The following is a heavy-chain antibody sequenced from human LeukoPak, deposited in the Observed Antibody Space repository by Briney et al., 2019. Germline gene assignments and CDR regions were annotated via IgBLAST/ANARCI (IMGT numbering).Heavy chain of an antibody. J-gene: IGHJ6*02. Sequence: ASVTVSCKASGGTFSSYAISWVRQAPGQGLEWMGGIIPIFGTANYAQKFQGRVTITADESTSTAYMELSSLRSEDTAVYYCAREAPSTIFGVVDYYYYGMDVWGQGTTVTVSS. V-gene: IGHV1-69*13. CDR3: AREAPSTIFGVVDYYYYGMDV. CDR1: GGTFSSYA. D-gene: IGHD3-3*01. CDR2: IIPIFGTA.